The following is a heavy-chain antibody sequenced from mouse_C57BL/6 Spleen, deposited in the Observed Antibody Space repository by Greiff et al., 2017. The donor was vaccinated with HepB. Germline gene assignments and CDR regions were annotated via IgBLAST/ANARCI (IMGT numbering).Heavy chain of an antibody. J-gene: IGHJ4*01. V-gene: IGHV1-18*01. CDR3: ARDRSAMDY. CDR2: INPNNGGT. Sequence: VHVKQSGPELVKPGASVKIPCKASGYTFTDYNMDWVKQSHGKSLEWIGDINPNNGGTIYNQKFKGKATLTVDKSSSTAYMELRSLTSEDTAVYYCARDRSAMDYWGQGTSVTVSS. CDR1: GYTFTDYN.